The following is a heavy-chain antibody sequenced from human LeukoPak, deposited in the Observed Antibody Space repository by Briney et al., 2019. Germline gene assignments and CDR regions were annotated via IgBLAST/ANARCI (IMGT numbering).Heavy chain of an antibody. V-gene: IGHV3-30*04. J-gene: IGHJ4*02. Sequence: GGSLRLSCAASGFTFNIYAMHWVRQAPGKGLEWVAVISYDESDKYYADSVKGRFTISRDNSKNTLYLQMNSLRAEDTAVYYCAKVKLRFWEFHWGQGTLVTVSS. CDR1: GFTFNIYA. CDR2: ISYDESDK. CDR3: AKVKLRFWEFH. D-gene: IGHD3-10*01.